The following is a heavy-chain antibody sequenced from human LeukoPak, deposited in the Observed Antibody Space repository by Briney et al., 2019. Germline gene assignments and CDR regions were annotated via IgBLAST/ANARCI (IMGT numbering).Heavy chain of an antibody. V-gene: IGHV5-51*01. CDR1: GYSFTSYW. Sequence: GESLKISCKGSGYSFTSYWIGWVRQMPGKGLEWMGIIYPGDSDTRYSPSFQGQVTISADKSITTAYLQWSSLKASDTAMYYCSGRPTGWADYVGYWGQGALVTVSS. D-gene: IGHD5-24*01. CDR3: SGRPTGWADYVGY. CDR2: IYPGDSDT. J-gene: IGHJ4*02.